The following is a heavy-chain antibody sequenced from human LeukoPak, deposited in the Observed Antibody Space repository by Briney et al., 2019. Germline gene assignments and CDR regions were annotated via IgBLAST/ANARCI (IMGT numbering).Heavy chain of an antibody. V-gene: IGHV3-73*01. D-gene: IGHD6-13*01. J-gene: IGHJ6*04. CDR2: IRSKANSYAT. Sequence: GGSLRLSCAASGFTFSGSAMHWVPQASGKGLEWVGRIRSKANSYATAYAASVKGRFTISRDDSKNTAYLQMNSLKTEDTAVYYCTRLHSYSSSFPYYYYYYGMDVWGKGTTVTVSS. CDR1: GFTFSGSA. CDR3: TRLHSYSSSFPYYYYYYGMDV.